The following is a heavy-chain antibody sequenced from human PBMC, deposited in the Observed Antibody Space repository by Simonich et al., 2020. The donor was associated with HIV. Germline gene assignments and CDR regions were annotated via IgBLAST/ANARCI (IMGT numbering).Heavy chain of an antibody. D-gene: IGHD3-22*01. Sequence: QVQLVQSGAEVKKPGASVKVSCKVSGYTLTDLSLHWVRQAPGKGLELNVNFDPEDGETIYANKFQGKVIMTEETSTDTAYMELRSLRSEDTAVYYCAVLPYPDYYDSSGYYYYGMDVWGQGTTVTVSS. V-gene: IGHV1-24*01. CDR3: AVLPYPDYYDSSGYYYYGMDV. CDR1: GYTLTDLS. J-gene: IGHJ6*02. CDR2: FDPEDGET.